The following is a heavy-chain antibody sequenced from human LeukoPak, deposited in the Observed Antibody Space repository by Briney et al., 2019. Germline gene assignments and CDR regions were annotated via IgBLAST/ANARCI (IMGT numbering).Heavy chain of an antibody. V-gene: IGHV3-21*01. CDR2: ISSSSSYI. J-gene: IGHJ3*02. Sequence: GGSLRLSCAASGFTFNSYSLDWVRQAPGEGLEWVSSISSSSSYIYYADSVKGRFTISRDNAKSSLYLQMNSLRAEDTAVYYCARAITMKVVSSDAFDIWGQGTMVTVSS. CDR3: ARAITMKVVSSDAFDI. CDR1: GFTFNSYS. D-gene: IGHD3-22*01.